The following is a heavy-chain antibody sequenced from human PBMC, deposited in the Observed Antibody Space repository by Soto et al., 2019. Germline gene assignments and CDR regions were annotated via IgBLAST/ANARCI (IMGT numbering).Heavy chain of an antibody. V-gene: IGHV3-21*01. CDR3: EREGPATSSGSGSYYMGGIHYGMDV. CDR1: GFTFSSYS. D-gene: IGHD3-10*01. Sequence: GGSLRLSCAASGFTFSSYSMNWVRQAPGKGLEWVSSISSSSSYIYYADSVKGRFTISRDNAKNALYLQMNSLRAEDRAGYYGEREGPATSSGSGSYYMGGIHYGMDVWGQGTTVTVSS. CDR2: ISSSSSYI. J-gene: IGHJ6*02.